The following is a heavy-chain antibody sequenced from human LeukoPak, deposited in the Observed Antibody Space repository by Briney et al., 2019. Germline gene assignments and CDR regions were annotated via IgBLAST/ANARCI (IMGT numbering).Heavy chain of an antibody. CDR3: ARGPELLRDAFDI. D-gene: IGHD1-26*01. V-gene: IGHV3-66*02. CDR1: GFTFSSYA. Sequence: GGSLRLSCAASGFTFSSYAMSWVRQAPGKGLEWVSAIYSGGSTYYADSVKGRFTISRDNSKNALYLQMNSLRAEDTAVYYCARGPELLRDAFDIWGQGTMVTVSS. CDR2: IYSGGST. J-gene: IGHJ3*02.